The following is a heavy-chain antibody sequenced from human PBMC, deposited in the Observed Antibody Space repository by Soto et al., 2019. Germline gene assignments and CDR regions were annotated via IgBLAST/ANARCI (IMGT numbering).Heavy chain of an antibody. CDR2: IIPIFGTA. V-gene: IGHV1-69*01. Sequence: NRSWKGAGGSISGYLISRLRQDNGQGLEWMGGIIPIFGTANYAQKFQGRVTITADESTSTAYMELSSLRSEDTAVYYCATSGAHIVVVTGVRGWFDPCGQGTLVTVSS. D-gene: IGHD2-21*02. CDR1: GGSISGYL. J-gene: IGHJ5*02. CDR3: ATSGAHIVVVTGVRGWFDP.